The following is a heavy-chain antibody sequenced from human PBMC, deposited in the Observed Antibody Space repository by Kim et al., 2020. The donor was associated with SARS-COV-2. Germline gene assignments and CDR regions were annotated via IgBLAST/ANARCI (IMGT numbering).Heavy chain of an antibody. CDR1: GGSISSGGYY. D-gene: IGHD3-22*01. Sequence: SETLSLTCTVSGGSISSGGYYWSWIRQHPGKGLEWIGYIYYSGSTYYNPSLKSRVTISVDTSKNQFSLKLSSVTAADTAVYYCARSDYYDSSGYYQGVGGRFDYWGQGTLVTVSS. J-gene: IGHJ4*02. CDR2: IYYSGST. CDR3: ARSDYYDSSGYYQGVGGRFDY. V-gene: IGHV4-31*03.